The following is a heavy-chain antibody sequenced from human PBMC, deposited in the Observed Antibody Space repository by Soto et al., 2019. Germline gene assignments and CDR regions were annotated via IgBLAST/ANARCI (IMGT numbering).Heavy chain of an antibody. V-gene: IGHV1-69*01. CDR2: LTPLYGTA. D-gene: IGHD5-18*01. Sequence: DLEQSGAEVKKPGSSVKVSCKASGGIFKTDAVAWVRQAPGQGFEWVGGLTPLYGTANYAQKFQGRVTITADESTGAAYMEVSSLRAEDTAVYYCVRDLTLGYRSGGDGFDVWGQGTMVTVSS. J-gene: IGHJ3*01. CDR1: GGIFKTDA. CDR3: VRDLTLGYRSGGDGFDV.